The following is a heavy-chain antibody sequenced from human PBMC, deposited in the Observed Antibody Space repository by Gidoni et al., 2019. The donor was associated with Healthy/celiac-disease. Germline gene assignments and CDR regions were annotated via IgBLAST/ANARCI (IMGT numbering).Heavy chain of an antibody. V-gene: IGHV3-21*01. CDR2: ISSSSSYI. D-gene: IGHD4-17*01. Sequence: EVQLVESGGGLVKPGGSLRLSCAASGFPFSSYSMNWVRQAPGKGLEWVSSISSSSSYIYYADSVKGRFTISRDNAKNSLYLQMNSLRAEDTAVYYCARAIDYGDYAHFDYWGQGTLVTVSS. CDR3: ARAIDYGDYAHFDY. J-gene: IGHJ4*02. CDR1: GFPFSSYS.